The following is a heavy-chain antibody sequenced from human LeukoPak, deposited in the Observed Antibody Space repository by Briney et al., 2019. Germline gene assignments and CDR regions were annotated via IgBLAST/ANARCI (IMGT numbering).Heavy chain of an antibody. V-gene: IGHV3-7*01. CDR2: IKQDGSEK. CDR1: GSTLSRYW. Sequence: GGSLRLSCAVPGSTLSRYWMTWVRQAPGKGLQWVANIKQDGSEKQYVDSVKGRFTISRDNVKGSLYLQMDSLRVEDTALYYCAGGSGSLMDYWSGGTLVTVSS. CDR3: AGGSGSLMDY. J-gene: IGHJ4*02. D-gene: IGHD3-10*01.